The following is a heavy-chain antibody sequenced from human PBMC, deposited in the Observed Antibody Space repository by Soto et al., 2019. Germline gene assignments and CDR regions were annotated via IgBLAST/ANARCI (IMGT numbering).Heavy chain of an antibody. CDR1: GASISDSSYF. CDR3: ARHRKYYDILTGYYIPTHMDV. D-gene: IGHD3-9*01. J-gene: IGHJ6*02. Sequence: QLQLQESGPGLVKPSETLSLTCTVSGASISDSSYFWGWIRQPPGKGLECIGSIYYSGITHYNPSLKSRVTISVDTSKNQYSMKLSSVTAADKAVYYCARHRKYYDILTGYYIPTHMDVWGQGTTVTVS. CDR2: IYYSGIT. V-gene: IGHV4-39*01.